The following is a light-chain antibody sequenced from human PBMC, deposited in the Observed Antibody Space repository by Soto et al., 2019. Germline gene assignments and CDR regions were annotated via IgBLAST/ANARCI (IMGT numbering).Light chain of an antibody. Sequence: EIVLTQSPGTLSLSPGERATLSCRASQSVSSSLACYQQKPGQAPRLLIHGASTRAPGFPARFSGSGSGTDFTLTISSLQSEDFAVYYCQQYDNWPWTFGQGTKVDIK. J-gene: IGKJ1*01. CDR2: GAS. CDR1: QSVSSS. V-gene: IGKV3-15*01. CDR3: QQYDNWPWT.